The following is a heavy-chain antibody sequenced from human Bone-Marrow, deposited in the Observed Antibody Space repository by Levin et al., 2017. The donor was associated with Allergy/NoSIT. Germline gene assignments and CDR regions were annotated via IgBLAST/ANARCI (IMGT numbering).Heavy chain of an antibody. D-gene: IGHD3-9*01. Sequence: GESLKISCKGSGYSFTSYWIGWVRQMPGKGLEWMGIIYPGDSDTRYSPSFQGQVTISADKSISTAYLQWSSLKASDTAMYYCASPRTYYDILTGYGAFDIWGQGTMVTVSS. V-gene: IGHV5-51*01. CDR2: IYPGDSDT. CDR3: ASPRTYYDILTGYGAFDI. J-gene: IGHJ3*02. CDR1: GYSFTSYW.